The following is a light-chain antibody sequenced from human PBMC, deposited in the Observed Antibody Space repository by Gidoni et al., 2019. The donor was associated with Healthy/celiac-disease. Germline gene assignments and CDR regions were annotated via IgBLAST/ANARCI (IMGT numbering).Light chain of an antibody. Sequence: DIHMPDSPSTLSASVGDRVTITCRASQSISSWLAWYQQKPGKAPKLLIYKASSLESGVPSRFSGSGSGTEFTLTISSLQPDDFATYYCQQYNSYSPTYTFGQGTKLEIK. CDR2: KAS. V-gene: IGKV1-5*03. J-gene: IGKJ2*01. CDR3: QQYNSYSPTYT. CDR1: QSISSW.